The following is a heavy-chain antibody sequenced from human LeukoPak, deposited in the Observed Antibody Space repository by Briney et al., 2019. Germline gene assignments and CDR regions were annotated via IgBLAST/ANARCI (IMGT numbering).Heavy chain of an antibody. V-gene: IGHV1-8*01. CDR2: MNPNSGNT. D-gene: IGHD5-18*01. Sequence: ASVKVSCKASGYTFTSYDINWVRQATGQGLEWMGWMNPNSGNTGYAQKFQGRVTMTRNTSISTAYMELSSLRSEDTAVYYCARAGGYSCGLLGYYYYGMDVWGQGTTVTVSS. J-gene: IGHJ6*02. CDR1: GYTFTSYD. CDR3: ARAGGYSCGLLGYYYYGMDV.